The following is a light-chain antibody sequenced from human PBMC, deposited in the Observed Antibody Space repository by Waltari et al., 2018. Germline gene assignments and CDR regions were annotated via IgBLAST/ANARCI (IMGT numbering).Light chain of an antibody. CDR2: DVN. CDR1: SSDIGAYNF. Sequence: QSALTQPASVSGSPGQSITISCTGTSSDIGAYNFVSWYQKHPGKAPKVMIYDVNNRPAGVSSRFAGAKSGNTASLTISGLQAEYEADYYCSSYTTGSTRYVFGSGTKVTVL. V-gene: IGLV2-14*03. CDR3: SSYTTGSTRYV. J-gene: IGLJ1*01.